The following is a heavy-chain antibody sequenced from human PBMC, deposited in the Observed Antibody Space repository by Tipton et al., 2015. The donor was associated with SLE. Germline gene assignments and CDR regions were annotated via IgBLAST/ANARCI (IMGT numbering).Heavy chain of an antibody. CDR3: ARYVRGVWFDP. CDR1: GGSIDTYY. D-gene: IGHD3-10*02. V-gene: IGHV4-34*01. CDR2: INHSGST. Sequence: LRLSCNVSGGSIDTYYWSWIRQPPGKGLEWIGEINHSGSTNYNPSLKSRVTISVDTSKNQFSLKLSSVTAADTAVYYCARYVRGVWFDPWGQGTLVTVSS. J-gene: IGHJ5*02.